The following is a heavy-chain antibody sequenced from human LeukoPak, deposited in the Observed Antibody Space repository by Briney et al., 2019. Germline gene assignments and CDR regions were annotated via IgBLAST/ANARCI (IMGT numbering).Heavy chain of an antibody. CDR1: GFTFGDTW. V-gene: IGHV3-7*03. Sequence: GGALRLSCAASGFTFGDTWMNWVRQVPGQGLEWVANIKQDGSEKFYVASVKGRFTIPRDNGKSSLYLQMNSMTAEDTALYYCATSYDMGWLIGYWGQGTLVTVSS. CDR3: ATSYDMGWLIGY. CDR2: IKQDGSEK. J-gene: IGHJ4*02. D-gene: IGHD3/OR15-3a*01.